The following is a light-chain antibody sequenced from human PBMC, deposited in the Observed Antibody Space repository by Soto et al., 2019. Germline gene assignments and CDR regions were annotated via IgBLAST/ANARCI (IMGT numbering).Light chain of an antibody. CDR2: DAS. J-gene: IGKJ1*01. CDR3: QQRSNWPWT. Sequence: EIVLTQSPATLSLSPGERATLSCRASQSVSSYLAWYQQKPGQAPRILIYDASRRATGIPARFSGSGSGTAFTLTISSLEPEDFAVYYCQQRSNWPWTFGQGTKVEIK. V-gene: IGKV3-11*01. CDR1: QSVSSY.